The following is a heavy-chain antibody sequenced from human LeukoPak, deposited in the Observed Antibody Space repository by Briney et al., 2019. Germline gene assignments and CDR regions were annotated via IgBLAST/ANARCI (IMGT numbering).Heavy chain of an antibody. Sequence: ASVKVSCKASGGTFSSYAISWVRQAPGQGLDWMGRIIPIFGTANYAQKFQGRVTITTDESTSTAYMELSSLRSEDTAVYYCARDPDLEGGGSYAFAIWGQGTMVTVSS. V-gene: IGHV1-69*05. J-gene: IGHJ3*02. CDR2: IIPIFGTA. D-gene: IGHD3-16*01. CDR3: ARDPDLEGGGSYAFAI. CDR1: GGTFSSYA.